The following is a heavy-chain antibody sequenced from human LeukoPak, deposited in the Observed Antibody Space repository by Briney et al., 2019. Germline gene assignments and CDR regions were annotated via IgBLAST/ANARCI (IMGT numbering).Heavy chain of an antibody. J-gene: IGHJ3*02. CDR2: INPNSGGT. CDR1: GYTFTGNY. Sequence: GASVKVSCKASGYTFTGNYMHWVRQAPGQGLEWMGWINPNSGGTNYAQKFQGRVTMTRDTSISTAYMELSRLRSDDTAVYYCARGVAMIVVVINDAFDIWGQGTMVTVSS. CDR3: ARGVAMIVVVINDAFDI. D-gene: IGHD3-22*01. V-gene: IGHV1-2*02.